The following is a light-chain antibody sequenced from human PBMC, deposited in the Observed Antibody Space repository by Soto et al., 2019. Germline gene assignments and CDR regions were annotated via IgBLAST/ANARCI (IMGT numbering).Light chain of an antibody. CDR3: QQTDISPHP. V-gene: IGKV1-39*01. J-gene: IGKJ2*01. Sequence: DIQMTQSPSSLAASVGDRDRIACRASQSINTFLHWYQQKPGKAPKLLVYAASSLHNGVPSRTSGRGSGTEFTLTVSSLQPDDFGIYYCQQTDISPHPCGHGTELEIE. CDR2: AAS. CDR1: QSINTF.